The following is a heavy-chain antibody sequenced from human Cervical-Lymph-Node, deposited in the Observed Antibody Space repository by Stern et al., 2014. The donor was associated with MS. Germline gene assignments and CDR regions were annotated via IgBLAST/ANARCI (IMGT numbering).Heavy chain of an antibody. V-gene: IGHV3-11*01. Sequence: VQLVESGGGLVKPGGSLRLSCAASGFTFSDYYMTWIRQAPGKGLEWISYISSRDGTIYYADSVKGRFTISRDNAKKSLFLQMNGLRAEDTAVYYCARAGGSEDDFWGQGTLVTVSS. J-gene: IGHJ4*02. CDR1: GFTFSDYY. CDR3: ARAGGSEDDF. CDR2: ISSRDGTI. D-gene: IGHD3-10*01.